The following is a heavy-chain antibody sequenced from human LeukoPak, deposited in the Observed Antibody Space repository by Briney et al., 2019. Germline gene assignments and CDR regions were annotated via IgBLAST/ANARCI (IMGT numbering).Heavy chain of an antibody. J-gene: IGHJ4*02. CDR2: ISYDESDK. Sequence: GGSLRLSCAASGFTFNIYAMHWVRQAPGKGLEWVAVISYDESDKYYADSVKGRFTISRDNSKNTLYLQMNSLRAEDTAVYYCARRAGAYSHPYDYWGQGTLVTVSS. CDR3: ARRAGAYSHPYDY. CDR1: GFTFNIYA. D-gene: IGHD4/OR15-4a*01. V-gene: IGHV3-30*14.